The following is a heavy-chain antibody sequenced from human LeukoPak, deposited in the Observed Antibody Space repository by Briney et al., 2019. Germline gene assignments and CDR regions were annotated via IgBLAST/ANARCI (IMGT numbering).Heavy chain of an antibody. J-gene: IGHJ5*02. Sequence: AETLCLTCTVSGGFISSSSQYWGRIRQPPGKGLEWIGSLYYSGSTYYNPSLKSRLTISVHTTKKQFSLKLTSVTAADTAVYYCARNDPTVLFDTNGYSYSWFDPWGQGTLATVSS. CDR2: LYYSGST. V-gene: IGHV4-39*01. CDR3: ARNDPTVLFDTNGYSYSWFDP. CDR1: GGFISSSSQY. D-gene: IGHD3-22*01.